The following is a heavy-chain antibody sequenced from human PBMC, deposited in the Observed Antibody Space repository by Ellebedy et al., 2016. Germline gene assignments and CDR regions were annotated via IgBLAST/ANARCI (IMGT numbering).Heavy chain of an antibody. V-gene: IGHV3-33*06. J-gene: IGHJ6*02. CDR2: IWYDGSNK. CDR1: GFTFSSYG. Sequence: GGSLRLSCAASGFTFSSYGMHWVRQAPGKGLEWVAVIWYDGSNKYYADSVKGRFTISRDNSKNTLYLQMNSLRAEDTAVYYCAKGMRYYYYYGMDVWGQGTQVTVSS. CDR3: AKGMRYYYYYGMDV.